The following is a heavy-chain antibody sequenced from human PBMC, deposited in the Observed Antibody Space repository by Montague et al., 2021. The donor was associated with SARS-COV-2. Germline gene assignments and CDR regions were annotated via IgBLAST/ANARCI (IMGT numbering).Heavy chain of an antibody. Sequence: SETLSLTCTVSGGSISSYYWCWIRQPPGKGLEWIGYIYYSGSTNYNPSLKSRVTISVDTSKNQFSLKLSSVTAADTAVYYGARGLSRYSSGKTPFFHSDMDVWGQGTTVTVSS. CDR1: GGSISSYY. V-gene: IGHV4-59*01. J-gene: IGHJ6*02. CDR3: ARGLSRYSSGKTPFFHSDMDV. CDR2: IYYSGST. D-gene: IGHD6-19*01.